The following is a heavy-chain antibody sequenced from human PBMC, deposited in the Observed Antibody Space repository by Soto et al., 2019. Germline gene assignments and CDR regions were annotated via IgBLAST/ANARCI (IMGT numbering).Heavy chain of an antibody. CDR3: ARVAPVDDYGDYVDYYDGMDV. D-gene: IGHD4-17*01. Sequence: QVQLQETGPGLVKPSQTLSLTCTVSGSSISSGGYYWSWIRQHPGNGLEWFGYIYYSGSTYYNPSLKSRVTLSVDTVQNQFCLKSNSVTAAEMAVYYIARVAPVDDYGDYVDYYDGMDVWGQGTTVTVSS. CDR1: GSSISSGGYY. CDR2: IYYSGST. J-gene: IGHJ6*02. V-gene: IGHV4-31*03.